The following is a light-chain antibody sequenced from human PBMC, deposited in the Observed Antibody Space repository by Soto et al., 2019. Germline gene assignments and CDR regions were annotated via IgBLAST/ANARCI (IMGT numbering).Light chain of an antibody. CDR3: QQTYRFPLT. CDR1: QTVMSY. CDR2: VAS. V-gene: IGKV1-39*01. J-gene: IGKJ4*01. Sequence: DIEMTQSPASLSTSVGGRVNITCRAGQTVMSYLHWYQQKPGQAPNLLIYVASYLHSGVPSRFNGSGSGTDFTLTITNVQPEDSATYFCQQTYRFPLTFGGGTKVDIK.